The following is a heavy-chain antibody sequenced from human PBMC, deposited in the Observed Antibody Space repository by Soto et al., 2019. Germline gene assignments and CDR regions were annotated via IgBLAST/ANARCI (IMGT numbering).Heavy chain of an antibody. J-gene: IGHJ4*02. V-gene: IGHV4-4*07. Sequence: QLQLQESGPGQVRPSEPLSRTCIVSGGSVRSYTWSWVRQPANKGLEWIGRVFSSVSATYNPSLKSRVTITMDTPENRISLKLDSVTAADAGVYYCARDGMTTGDTWGPGTAVTVSS. CDR3: ARDGMTTGDT. CDR1: GGSVRSYT. CDR2: VFSSVSA. D-gene: IGHD2-21*02.